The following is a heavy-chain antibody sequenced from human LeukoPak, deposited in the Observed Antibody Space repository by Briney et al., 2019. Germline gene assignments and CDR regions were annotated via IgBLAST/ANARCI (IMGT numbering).Heavy chain of an antibody. Sequence: SETLSLTCTVSGYSISSGYYWGWIRQPPGKGLEWIGSIYHSGSTYYNPSLKSRVTISVDTSKNQFSLKLSSVTAADTAVYYCAREVAGNWYFDLWGRGTLVTVSS. V-gene: IGHV4-38-2*02. D-gene: IGHD6-19*01. CDR3: AREVAGNWYFDL. J-gene: IGHJ2*01. CDR2: IYHSGST. CDR1: GYSISSGYY.